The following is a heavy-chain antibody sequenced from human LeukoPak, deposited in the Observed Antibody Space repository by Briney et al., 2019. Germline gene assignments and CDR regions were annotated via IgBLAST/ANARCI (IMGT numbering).Heavy chain of an antibody. V-gene: IGHV3-30*02. CDR3: AAMTSVTTGDY. Sequence: GGSLRLSCAASGFPFSSYGMHWVRQAPGKGLEWVAFIPYDGSDKFYADSVKGRFTISRDNSKNTLYLQMNSLRTEDTAVYYCAAMTSVTTGDYWGQGTLVTVSS. J-gene: IGHJ4*02. CDR2: IPYDGSDK. D-gene: IGHD4-11*01. CDR1: GFPFSSYG.